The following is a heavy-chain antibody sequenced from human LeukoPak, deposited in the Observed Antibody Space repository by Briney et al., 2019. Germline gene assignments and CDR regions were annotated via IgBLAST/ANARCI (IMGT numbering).Heavy chain of an antibody. Sequence: KAGGSLRLSCAASGFTFSNAWMSWVRQAPGKGLEWVGRIKSKTDGGTTDYAAPVKGRFTISRDDSKNTLYLQMNSLKTEDTAVYYCTTALIVAGPWGFDYWGQGTLVTVSS. CDR1: GFTFSNAW. D-gene: IGHD6-19*01. CDR3: TTALIVAGPWGFDY. V-gene: IGHV3-15*01. J-gene: IGHJ4*02. CDR2: IKSKTDGGTT.